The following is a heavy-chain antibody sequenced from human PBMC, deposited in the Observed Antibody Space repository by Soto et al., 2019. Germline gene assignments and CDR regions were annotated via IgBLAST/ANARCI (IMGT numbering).Heavy chain of an antibody. CDR1: GGSISSYY. CDR2: IYYSGST. V-gene: IGHV4-59*08. D-gene: IGHD5-18*01. CDR3: ARHVGWRSYGYFDY. J-gene: IGHJ4*02. Sequence: SETLSLTCTVSGGSISSYYWSWIRQPPGKGLEWIGYIYYSGSTNYNPSLKSRVTISVDTSKNQFSLKLSSVTAADTAVYYCARHVGWRSYGYFDYWGQGTLVTVSS.